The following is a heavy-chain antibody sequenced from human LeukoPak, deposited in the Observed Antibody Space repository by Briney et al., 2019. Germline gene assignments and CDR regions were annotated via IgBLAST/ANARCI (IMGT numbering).Heavy chain of an antibody. CDR1: GFTVSSKY. Sequence: GGSLRLSCAASGFTVSSKYMGWVRQAPGKGLEWVSVIYGDSTTYYPDSVKGRFNISRDNSKNTVYLQVNSLRAEDTAVYYCASIAVTGGYFDNWGQETLVAVSS. V-gene: IGHV3-66*01. D-gene: IGHD6-19*01. J-gene: IGHJ4*02. CDR2: IYGDSTT. CDR3: ASIAVTGGYFDN.